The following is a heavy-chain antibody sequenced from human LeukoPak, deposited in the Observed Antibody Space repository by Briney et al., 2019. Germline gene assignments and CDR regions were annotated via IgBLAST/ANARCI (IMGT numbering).Heavy chain of an antibody. CDR2: ITSTGTYI. D-gene: IGHD5-12*01. J-gene: IGHJ4*02. Sequence: GGSLRLSCAASGFTFSSYTFNWVRQAPGKGLEWVASITSTGTYIYYADSVQGRFAVSRDNPKNSLYLQMNSLRAEDTAVFYCVRRGPTHSGLDYWGQGTLVTVSS. V-gene: IGHV3-21*01. CDR1: GFTFSSYT. CDR3: VRRGPTHSGLDY.